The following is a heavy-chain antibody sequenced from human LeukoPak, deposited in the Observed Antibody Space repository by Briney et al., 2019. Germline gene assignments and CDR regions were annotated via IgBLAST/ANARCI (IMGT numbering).Heavy chain of an antibody. CDR3: AKDLGEYYYGSGSYAGNWFDP. Sequence: PGGSLRLSCAASGFTFRSYGMHWVRQAPGKGLEWVAVISYDGSNKYYADSVKGRFTISRDNSKNTLYLQMNSLRAEDTAVYYCAKDLGEYYYGSGSYAGNWFDPWGQGTLVTVSS. J-gene: IGHJ5*02. CDR1: GFTFRSYG. D-gene: IGHD3-10*01. CDR2: ISYDGSNK. V-gene: IGHV3-30*18.